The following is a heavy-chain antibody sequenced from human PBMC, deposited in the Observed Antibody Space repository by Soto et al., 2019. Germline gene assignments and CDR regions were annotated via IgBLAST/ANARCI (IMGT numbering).Heavy chain of an antibody. CDR2: FDPEDGET. CDR1: GYTLTELS. V-gene: IGHV1-24*01. J-gene: IGHJ3*02. D-gene: IGHD3-22*01. CDR3: ATELTYYYDSSGYYARSDAFDI. Sequence: QVQLVQSGAEVKKPGASVKVSCKVSGYTLTELSMHWVRQAPGKGLEWMGGFDPEDGETIYAQKFQGRVTMTEDTSTDXXYXEXTSLRSEDTAVYYCATELTYYYDSSGYYARSDAFDIWGQGTMVTVSS.